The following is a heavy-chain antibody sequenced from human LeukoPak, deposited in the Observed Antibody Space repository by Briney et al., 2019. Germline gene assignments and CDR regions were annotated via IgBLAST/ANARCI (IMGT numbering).Heavy chain of an antibody. CDR2: INHSGST. CDR3: ARDPMRGAARITHYYYYGMDV. Sequence: PSETLSLTCAVYGGSFSGYYWSWIRQPPGKGLEWIGKINHSGSTNYNPSLKSRVTISVDTSKNQFSLKLSSVTAADTAVYYCARDPMRGAARITHYYYYGMDVWGQGTTVTVSS. CDR1: GGSFSGYY. D-gene: IGHD6-6*01. V-gene: IGHV4-34*01. J-gene: IGHJ6*02.